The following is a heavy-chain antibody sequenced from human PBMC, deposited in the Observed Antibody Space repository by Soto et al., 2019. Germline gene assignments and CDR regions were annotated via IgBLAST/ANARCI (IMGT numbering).Heavy chain of an antibody. D-gene: IGHD2-2*02. CDR3: ASGWGDIVVVPTAIEGGMDV. CDR2: ISSSGSTI. Sequence: LRLSCAAPAFTFSSYEMNWVRQAPGKGLEWVSYISSSGSTIYYADSVKGRFTISRDNAKNSLYLQMNSLRAEDTAVYYCASGWGDIVVVPTAIEGGMDVWGQGTTVTVSS. V-gene: IGHV3-48*03. J-gene: IGHJ6*02. CDR1: AFTFSSYE.